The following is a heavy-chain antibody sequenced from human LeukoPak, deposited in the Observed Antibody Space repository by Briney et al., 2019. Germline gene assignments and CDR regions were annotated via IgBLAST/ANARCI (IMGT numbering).Heavy chain of an antibody. J-gene: IGHJ4*02. Sequence: SETLSLTCAVYGGSFSGYYWSWIRQPPGKGLEWIGEINHSGSTNYNPSLKSRVTISVDTSKNQFSLKLSSVTAADTAVYYCAREVPANCSGGSCFDYWGQGTLVTVSS. D-gene: IGHD2-15*01. CDR2: INHSGST. V-gene: IGHV4-34*01. CDR3: AREVPANCSGGSCFDY. CDR1: GGSFSGYY.